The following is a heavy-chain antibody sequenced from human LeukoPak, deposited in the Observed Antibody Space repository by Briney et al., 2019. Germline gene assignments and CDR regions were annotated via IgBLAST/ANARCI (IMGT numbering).Heavy chain of an antibody. V-gene: IGHV3-30*02. J-gene: IGHJ4*02. CDR1: EFFFTRSG. CDR3: ATDGSGTSFPYYFES. D-gene: IGHD3-10*01. Sequence: PRGSLRLSCAASEFFFTRSGMNWVRQAPGKGLEWVTFIGSDGSKHDYADSVKGRFTMSRDNSRNTVSLQMNSLRLEDTAVYYCATDGSGTSFPYYFESWGQGTLVTVSS. CDR2: IGSDGSKH.